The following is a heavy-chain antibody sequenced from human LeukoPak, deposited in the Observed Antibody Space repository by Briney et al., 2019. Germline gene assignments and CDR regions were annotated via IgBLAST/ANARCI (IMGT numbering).Heavy chain of an antibody. CDR3: ARDLEKDSGSYGEDYYYMDI. CDR2: INPNSGGT. V-gene: IGHV1-2*02. CDR1: GYTFTGYY. D-gene: IGHD1-26*01. Sequence: GASVKVSCKASGYTFTGYYMHWVRQAPGQGLEWMGWINPNSGGTNYAQKFQGRVTMTRDTSISTAYMELSRLRSDDTAVYYCARDLEKDSGSYGEDYYYMDIWGKGTTVTISS. J-gene: IGHJ6*03.